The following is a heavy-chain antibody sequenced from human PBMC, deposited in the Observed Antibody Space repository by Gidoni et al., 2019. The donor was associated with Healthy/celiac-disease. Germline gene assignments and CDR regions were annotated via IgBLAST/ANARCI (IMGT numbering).Heavy chain of an antibody. V-gene: IGHV1-69*06. Sequence: QVQLVQSGAEVKKPGSSVKVSCKASGGTFSSYAISWVRQAPGQGLEWLGGIIPIFGTANYAQKFQGRVTITADKSTGTAYMELSSLRSEDTAVYYCARGYCSGGSCPNWFDPWGQGTLVTVSS. CDR1: GGTFSSYA. J-gene: IGHJ5*02. D-gene: IGHD2-15*01. CDR3: ARGYCSGGSCPNWFDP. CDR2: IIPIFGTA.